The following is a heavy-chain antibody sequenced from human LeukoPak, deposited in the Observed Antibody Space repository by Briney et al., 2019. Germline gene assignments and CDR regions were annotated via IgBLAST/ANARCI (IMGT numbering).Heavy chain of an antibody. V-gene: IGHV1-24*01. CDR1: GYRLADVY. J-gene: IGHJ4*02. Sequence: GASVKVSCRVSGYRLADVYIHWVRQAPGPGLEWMGGLDPGHGEKLYAQKFQGRVSMTEDTSTDTAFMELSSLRSEDTAIYYCATYYGGDTAFVYWGQGTLVTVSS. D-gene: IGHD3-22*01. CDR3: ATYYGGDTAFVY. CDR2: LDPGHGEK.